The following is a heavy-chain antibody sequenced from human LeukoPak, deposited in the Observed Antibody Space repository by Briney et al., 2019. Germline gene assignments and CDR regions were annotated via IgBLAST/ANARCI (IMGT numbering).Heavy chain of an antibody. CDR2: IYYSGST. J-gene: IGHJ4*02. CDR1: GGSISSGGYY. D-gene: IGHD1-1*01. Sequence: SQTLSLTCTVSGGSISSGGYYWSWIRQHPGKGLEWIGYIYYSGSTYHNPSLKSRVTISVDTSKNQFSLKLSSVTAADTAVYYCARDRIGTYYYDQWGQGTLVTVSS. V-gene: IGHV4-31*03. CDR3: ARDRIGTYYYDQ.